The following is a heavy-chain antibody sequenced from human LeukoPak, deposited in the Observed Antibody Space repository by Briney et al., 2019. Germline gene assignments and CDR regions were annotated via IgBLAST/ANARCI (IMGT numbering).Heavy chain of an antibody. CDR3: ARVSYGDSKSVDY. CDR2: IYHSGST. J-gene: IGHJ4*02. V-gene: IGHV4-38-2*02. CDR1: GYSISSGYY. Sequence: PSETLSLTCTVSGYSISSGYYWGWIRQPPGKGLEWIGSIYHSGSTYYNPSLKSRVTISVDTSKNQFSLKLSSVTAADTAVYYCARVSYGDSKSVDYWGQGTLVTVSS. D-gene: IGHD4-17*01.